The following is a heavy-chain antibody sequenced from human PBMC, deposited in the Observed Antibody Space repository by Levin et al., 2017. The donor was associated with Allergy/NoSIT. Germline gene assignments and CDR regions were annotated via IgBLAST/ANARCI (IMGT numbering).Heavy chain of an antibody. V-gene: IGHV3-30*04. CDR2: ISYDGSKK. J-gene: IGHJ5*02. CDR1: GFTFSSYA. CDR3: ARYGLLLWFGEFSWFDP. Sequence: SGGSLRLSCAASGFTFSSYAMHWVRQAPGKGLEWVAVISYDGSKKYYADSVKGRFTISRDNSKNTLYFQMNSLRTEDTAVYYCARYGLLLWFGEFSWFDPWGQGTLVTVSS. D-gene: IGHD3-10*01.